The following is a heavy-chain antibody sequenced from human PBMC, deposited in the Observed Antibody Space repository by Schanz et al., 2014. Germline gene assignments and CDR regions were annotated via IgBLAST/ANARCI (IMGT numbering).Heavy chain of an antibody. Sequence: EVQLVESGGGLVQPGGSLRLCCVASGFTFSRYWMTWVRQAPGKGLEWVANIKQDGSEKYYVDPVQGRFTITRDNAKNSLYLQMHSLRAEDTAVYYCARDGYNAYDLKRGDYWGQGTQVAVSS. CDR1: GFTFSRYW. CDR2: IKQDGSEK. V-gene: IGHV3-7*01. J-gene: IGHJ4*02. CDR3: ARDGYNAYDLKRGDY. D-gene: IGHD5-12*01.